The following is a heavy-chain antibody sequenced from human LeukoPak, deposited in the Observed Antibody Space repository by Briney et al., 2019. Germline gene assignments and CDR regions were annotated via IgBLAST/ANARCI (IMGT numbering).Heavy chain of an antibody. J-gene: IGHJ4*02. V-gene: IGHV4-34*01. Sequence: PSETLSLTCAVYGGSFSGYHWSWIRQPPGKGLEWIGEINHSGSTNYNPSLKSRVNISLDKSKKQFFLKLSSVTAADTAVYYCARDHYDVLSRWGQGTPVTVSS. CDR1: GGSFSGYH. CDR3: ARDHYDVLSR. CDR2: INHSGST. D-gene: IGHD3-9*01.